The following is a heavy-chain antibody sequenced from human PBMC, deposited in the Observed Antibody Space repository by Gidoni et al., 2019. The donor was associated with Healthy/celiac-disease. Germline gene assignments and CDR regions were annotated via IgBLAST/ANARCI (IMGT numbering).Heavy chain of an antibody. V-gene: IGHV7-4-1*02. CDR1: GYTFTSYA. J-gene: IGHJ4*02. D-gene: IGHD6-19*01. CDR3: ARVRVSVPIAVAGHFDY. CDR2: INTNTGNP. Sequence: QVQLVQSGSELKKPGSSVKVSCMASGYTFTSYAMNWVRQAPGQGLEWMGWINTNTGNPTYAQGFTGRFVFSLDTSVSTAYLQISSLKAEDTAVYYCARVRVSVPIAVAGHFDYWGQGTLVTVSS.